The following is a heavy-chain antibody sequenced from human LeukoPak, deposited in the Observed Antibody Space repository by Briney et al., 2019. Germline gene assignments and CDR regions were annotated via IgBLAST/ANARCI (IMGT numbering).Heavy chain of an antibody. CDR1: GYSFNIHW. J-gene: IGHJ4*02. V-gene: IGHV5-51*01. CDR3: ARWAWSDAEYYFDY. Sequence: GESLKISCKGSGYSFNIHWIGWVRQMPGKGLEWMGIIYPGDSDTRYSPSFQGQVTISADKSISTAYLQWRSLKASDSAMYYCARWAWSDAEYYFDYWGQGTLVTVSS. CDR2: IYPGDSDT. D-gene: IGHD1-1*01.